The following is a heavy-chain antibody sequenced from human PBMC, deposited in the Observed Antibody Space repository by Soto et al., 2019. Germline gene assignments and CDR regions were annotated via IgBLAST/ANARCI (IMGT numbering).Heavy chain of an antibody. V-gene: IGHV3-48*02. CDR2: ISSSSSTI. CDR1: GFTFSSYS. J-gene: IGHJ3*02. CDR3: ARKILLWFGELLNDAFDI. D-gene: IGHD3-10*01. Sequence: GGSLRLSCAASGFTFSSYSMNWVRQAPGKGLEWVSYISSSSSTIYYADPVKGRFTISRDNAKNSLYLQMNSLRDEDTAVYYCARKILLWFGELLNDAFDIWGQGTMVTVSS.